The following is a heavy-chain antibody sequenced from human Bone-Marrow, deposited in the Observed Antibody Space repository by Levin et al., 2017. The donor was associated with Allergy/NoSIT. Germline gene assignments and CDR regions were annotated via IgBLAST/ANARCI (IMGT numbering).Heavy chain of an antibody. D-gene: IGHD3-16*01. V-gene: IGHV3-21*01. J-gene: IGHJ4*02. CDR3: ARGGGSLNY. Sequence: RTGGSLRLSCTASGFTFSTSAMNWVRQAPGKGLEWVSSIPSSSNYIFYADSVKGRFIISRDNAKNSLFLQMDSLKVEDTAVYYCARGGGSLNYWGQGTLVAVSS. CDR2: IPSSSNYI. CDR1: GFTFSTSA.